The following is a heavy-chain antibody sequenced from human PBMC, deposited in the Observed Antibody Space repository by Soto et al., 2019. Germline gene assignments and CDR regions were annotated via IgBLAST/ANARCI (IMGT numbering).Heavy chain of an antibody. CDR2: ISAYNGHT. CDR3: ASHVGYSSSWHFDY. Sequence: ASVKVSCKVSGYMFTSYGISWVRQAPGQGLEWMGWISAYNGHTNYAQKLQGRVTMTTDTSTSTAYMDLRSLRSDDTAVYYCASHVGYSSSWHFDYWGQGTLVTVSS. D-gene: IGHD6-13*01. CDR1: GYMFTSYG. V-gene: IGHV1-18*01. J-gene: IGHJ4*02.